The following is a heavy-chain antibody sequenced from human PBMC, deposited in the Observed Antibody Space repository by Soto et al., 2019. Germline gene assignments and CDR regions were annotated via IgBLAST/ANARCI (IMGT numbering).Heavy chain of an antibody. D-gene: IGHD2-15*01. CDR2: LYSTDGT. Sequence: RLSCAASGFTFSRKKYLTWVRQAPGKGLEWVSALYSTDGTYYADSVKGRFSTSKDNTKNTFYLQMNSLRPDDTAVSLCATWLLHEHAFDIWGLGTMVTVS. CDR3: ATWLLHEHAFDI. V-gene: IGHV3-53*01. CDR1: GFTFSRKKY. J-gene: IGHJ3*02.